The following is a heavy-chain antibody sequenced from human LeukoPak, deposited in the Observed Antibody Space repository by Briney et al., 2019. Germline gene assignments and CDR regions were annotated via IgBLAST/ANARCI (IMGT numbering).Heavy chain of an antibody. D-gene: IGHD3-22*01. J-gene: IGHJ4*02. V-gene: IGHV4-34*01. CDR3: ARVPTRPDSSGYRREY. Sequence: SETLSLTCAVYGGSFSGYYWSWIRQPPGKGLEWLGEINHSGSTNYNPSLKSRVTISVDTSKNQFSLKLSSVTAADTAVYYCARVPTRPDSSGYRREYWGQGTLVTVSS. CDR2: INHSGST. CDR1: GGSFSGYY.